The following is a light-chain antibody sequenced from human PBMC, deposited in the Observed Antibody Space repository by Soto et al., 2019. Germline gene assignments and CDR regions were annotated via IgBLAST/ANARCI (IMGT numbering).Light chain of an antibody. CDR1: QNIRNW. J-gene: IGKJ5*01. Sequence: DIQRTQSPSTMSASVGYSVTITCGASQNIRNWLAWYQQKPGKAPNPLIYDASSLKSGVPARFSGSGSGTEFTLTIRSLTPDDFATDYCQQYNTHSTFRQGTRLEIK. CDR2: DAS. CDR3: QQYNTHST. V-gene: IGKV1-5*01.